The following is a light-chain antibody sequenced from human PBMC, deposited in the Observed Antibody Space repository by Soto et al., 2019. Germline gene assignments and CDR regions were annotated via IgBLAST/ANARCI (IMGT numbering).Light chain of an antibody. CDR2: AAS. J-gene: IGKJ1*01. Sequence: DIQMTQSPSSLSASVGDRVTITCRASQGISNYLAWYQQKPGKVPKLLIYAASTLQSGVPSQFSGSASATDFTLTISSLQPEDVATYYCQKYNSAPRTFGQGTQVEIK. V-gene: IGKV1-27*01. CDR1: QGISNY. CDR3: QKYNSAPRT.